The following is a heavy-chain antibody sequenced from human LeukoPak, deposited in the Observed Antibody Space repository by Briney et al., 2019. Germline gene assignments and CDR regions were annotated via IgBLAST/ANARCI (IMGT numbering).Heavy chain of an antibody. Sequence: GGSLRLSCAASGFTFDVSAMNWVRQAPGKGLEWVSASGNAGDTYYADSVKGRFTISRDNSKKMLFLQMTSLRAEDTAVYYCARRSPTADDIIEGLYNWFDPWGQGTLVTVSS. J-gene: IGHJ5*02. CDR3: ARRSPTADDIIEGLYNWFDP. V-gene: IGHV3-23*01. D-gene: IGHD3-9*01. CDR1: GFTFDVSA. CDR2: SGNAGDT.